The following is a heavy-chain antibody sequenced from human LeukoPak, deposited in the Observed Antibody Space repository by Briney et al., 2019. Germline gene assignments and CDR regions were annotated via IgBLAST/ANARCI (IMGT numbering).Heavy chain of an antibody. CDR2: LYYSGDT. Sequence: SETLSLTCSVSGGSITNYYWSWIRQPPGKGLEWIGYLYYSGDTNYNPSLKSRVTISVDTSKNQFSLSLSSVTAADTAVYYCAKNRGGTWWDLLDYWGQGTLVTVSS. CDR3: AKNRGGTWWDLLDY. J-gene: IGHJ4*02. CDR1: GGSITNYY. D-gene: IGHD1-26*01. V-gene: IGHV4-59*01.